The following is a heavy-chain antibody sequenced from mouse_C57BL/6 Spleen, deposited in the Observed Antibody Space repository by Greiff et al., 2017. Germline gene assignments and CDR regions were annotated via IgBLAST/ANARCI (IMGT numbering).Heavy chain of an antibody. V-gene: IGHV1-52*01. CDR3: ARSEIYDGYYGAY. CDR2: IDPSDSET. CDR1: GYTFTSYW. Sequence: QVQLQQSGAELVRPGSSVKLSCKASGYTFTSYWMHWVKQRPIQGLEWIGNIDPSDSETHYNQKFKDKATLTVDKSSSTAYMQLSSLTSEDSAVYYCARSEIYDGYYGAYWGQGTLVTVSA. D-gene: IGHD2-3*01. J-gene: IGHJ3*01.